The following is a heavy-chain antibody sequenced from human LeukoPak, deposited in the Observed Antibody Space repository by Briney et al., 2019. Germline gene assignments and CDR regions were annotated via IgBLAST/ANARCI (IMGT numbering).Heavy chain of an antibody. V-gene: IGHV1-46*01. Sequence: SVKVSCKAFGYSLTNYYVHWVRQAPGQGLEWMGEINPSGGSTSYAQKFHGRITVTRDTYTNTVYMDLSSLRSEDTATYYCARGGPTTRIGAGRFDYWGQGSLVTVAS. CDR2: INPSGGST. J-gene: IGHJ4*02. CDR1: GYSLTNYY. CDR3: ARGGPTTRIGAGRFDY. D-gene: IGHD5-12*01.